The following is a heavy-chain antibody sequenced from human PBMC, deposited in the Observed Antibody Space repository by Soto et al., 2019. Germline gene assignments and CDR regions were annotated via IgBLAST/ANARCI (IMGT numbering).Heavy chain of an antibody. CDR3: PRHLVDV. CDR1: GFTFSGSA. CDR2: IRSKPNNYAT. Sequence: EVQLVESGGGLVQPGGSLKLSCATSGFTFSGSAMHWVRQASGKGLEWVGRIRSKPNNYATAYAASVKGRFTISRDDSKNTAYLQMNSLNTEDTAVYYCPRHLVDVWGQGTTVTVSS. J-gene: IGHJ6*02. V-gene: IGHV3-73*02.